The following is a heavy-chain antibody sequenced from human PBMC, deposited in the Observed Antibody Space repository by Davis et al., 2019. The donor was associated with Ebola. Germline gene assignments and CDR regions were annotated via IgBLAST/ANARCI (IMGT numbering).Heavy chain of an antibody. Sequence: MPSETLSLTCTVSGGSISGYYWTWIRQPPGKGLEWMGYIYDTGYTTYSPSLKSRVTLSVDTSKNPFALKLTSVTAADTAVYYCARYNWNFGGFDPWGQGTLVIVSS. CDR2: IYDTGYT. CDR3: ARYNWNFGGFDP. V-gene: IGHV4-59*01. D-gene: IGHD1-20*01. CDR1: GGSISGYY. J-gene: IGHJ5*02.